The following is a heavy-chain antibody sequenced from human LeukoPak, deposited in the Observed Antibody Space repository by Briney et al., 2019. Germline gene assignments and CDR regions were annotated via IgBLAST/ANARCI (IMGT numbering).Heavy chain of an antibody. J-gene: IGHJ6*04. V-gene: IGHV3-30*18. CDR1: GFTFSSYG. CDR2: ISYDGSNK. CDR3: AKCRVATIGGPYYYYGMDV. D-gene: IGHD5-12*01. Sequence: GGSLSLSCAASGFTFSSYGMHWVRQAPGKGLEWVAVISYDGSNKYYADSVKGRFTISRDNSKNTLYLQMNSLRAEDTAVYYCAKCRVATIGGPYYYYGMDVWGKGTMVTVSS.